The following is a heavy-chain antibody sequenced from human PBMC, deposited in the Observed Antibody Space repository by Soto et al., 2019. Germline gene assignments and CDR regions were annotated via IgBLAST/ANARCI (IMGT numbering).Heavy chain of an antibody. CDR1: GGSISSGGYY. D-gene: IGHD6-13*01. CDR3: ARAGGPELGPYYYYYYGMDV. J-gene: IGHJ6*02. V-gene: IGHV4-31*03. Sequence: SETLSLTCTVSGGSISSGGYYWSWIRQHPGKGLEWIGYIYYSGSTYYNPSLKSRVTISVDTSKNQFSLKLSSVTAADTAVYYCARAGGPELGPYYYYYYGMDVWGQGTTVTVSS. CDR2: IYYSGST.